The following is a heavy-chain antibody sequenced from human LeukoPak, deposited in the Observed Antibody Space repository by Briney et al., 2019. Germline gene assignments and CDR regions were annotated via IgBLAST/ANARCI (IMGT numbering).Heavy chain of an antibody. Sequence: ASVKVSCKASGYTFTDYSLHWVRQAPGQGLEWMGWINPKSSGTNYAQKFQDRVTMTSDTSISTAYMELMRLRSDDTAVYYCARVFDTYYMDVWGKGTTVTISS. CDR3: ARVFDTYYMDV. CDR2: INPKSSGT. V-gene: IGHV1-2*02. CDR1: GYTFTDYS. J-gene: IGHJ6*03.